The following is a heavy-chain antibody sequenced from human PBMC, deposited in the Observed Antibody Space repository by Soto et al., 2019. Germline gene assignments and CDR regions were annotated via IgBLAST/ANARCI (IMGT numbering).Heavy chain of an antibody. J-gene: IGHJ4*02. Sequence: QVQLQESGPGLVKPSQDLSLPCTFSGCSISRGGYYLSWNRQHPGKGLEWIGSIYYSGSTYYNPSLKSRVTISVDTSKNQFSLKLSSVTAADTAVYYCARGVLHWGQGTLVTVSS. CDR2: IYYSGST. V-gene: IGHV4-31*03. CDR1: GCSISRGGYY. D-gene: IGHD3-16*01. CDR3: ARGVLH.